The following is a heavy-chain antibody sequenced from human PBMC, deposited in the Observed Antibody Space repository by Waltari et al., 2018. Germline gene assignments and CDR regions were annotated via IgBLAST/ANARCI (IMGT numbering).Heavy chain of an antibody. J-gene: IGHJ3*02. CDR1: GYTFTSYA. Sequence: QLQLVQSGAEVKKPGASVMVSCKSSGYTFTSYAMHWLRQAPGQRLEWMGWINAGNGNTKYSQKFQGRVTITRDTSASTAYMELSSVGTEETAVYYCAREGARDAFDIWGQGTMVTVSS. CDR2: INAGNGNT. CDR3: AREGARDAFDI. V-gene: IGHV1-3*01. D-gene: IGHD1-26*01.